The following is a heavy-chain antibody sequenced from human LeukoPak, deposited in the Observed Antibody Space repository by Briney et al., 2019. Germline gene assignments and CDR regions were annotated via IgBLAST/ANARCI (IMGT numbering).Heavy chain of an antibody. J-gene: IGHJ5*02. CDR2: ISGSGGST. CDR1: GFTFSSYA. D-gene: IGHD4-17*01. CDR3: AKEEDYGDYVDWFDP. Sequence: GGSLRLSCAASGFTFSSYAMSWVRQAPGKGLEWVSAISGSGGSTYYADSVKGRFIISRDNSKNTLYLQMNSLRAEDTAVYYCAKEEDYGDYVDWFDPWGQGTLVTVSS. V-gene: IGHV3-23*01.